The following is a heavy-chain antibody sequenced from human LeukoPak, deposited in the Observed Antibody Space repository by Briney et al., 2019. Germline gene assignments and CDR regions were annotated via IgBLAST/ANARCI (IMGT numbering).Heavy chain of an antibody. CDR3: ARGRVTTIANYYYYYIDV. CDR2: TYYRSKWYN. CDR1: GDSVSSNSAA. Sequence: SQTLSLTCAISGDSVSSNSAAWTWIRQSPSRGLEWLGRTYYRSKWYNDYEVSVQSRITTNPDTSKNQFSLQLNSVTPEDTAVYYCARGRVTTIANYYYYYIDVWGKGTTVTVSS. V-gene: IGHV6-1*01. D-gene: IGHD4-17*01. J-gene: IGHJ6*03.